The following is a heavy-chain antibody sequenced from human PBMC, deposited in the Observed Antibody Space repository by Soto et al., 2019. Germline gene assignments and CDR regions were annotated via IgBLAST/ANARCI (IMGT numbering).Heavy chain of an antibody. V-gene: IGHV4-38-2*01. CDR3: ARSGRVTTILLVDDGFDI. CDR2: IYHRGST. D-gene: IGHD2-15*01. Sequence: SESLSLTCAVSGYSISSDDYWGWIRQPPGKGLEWIGTIYHRGSTYYNPSVENRVTISEDTSKNQFSLKLTSVTAADTAVYYCARSGRVTTILLVDDGFDIWGQGTMVTVS. CDR1: GYSISSDDY. J-gene: IGHJ3*02.